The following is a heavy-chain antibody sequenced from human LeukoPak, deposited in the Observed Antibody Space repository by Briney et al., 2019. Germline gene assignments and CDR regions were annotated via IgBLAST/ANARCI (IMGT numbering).Heavy chain of an antibody. CDR1: GFTFSNYW. J-gene: IGHJ4*02. Sequence: PGGSLRLSCAASGFTFSNYWMSWVRQAPGKGLEWVANIKQDGSEKYYVDSVKGRFTISRDNAKNSLYLQMNSLRAEDTAVYFCARGDDYGDYWGQGTLVTVSS. CDR3: ARGDDYGDY. D-gene: IGHD5-24*01. V-gene: IGHV3-7*01. CDR2: IKQDGSEK.